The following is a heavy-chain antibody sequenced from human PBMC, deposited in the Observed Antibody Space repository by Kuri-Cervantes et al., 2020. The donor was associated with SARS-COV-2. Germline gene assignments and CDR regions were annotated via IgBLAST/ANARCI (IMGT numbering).Heavy chain of an antibody. Sequence: GESLKISCKGSGYTFPRHWIDWVRQMPGKGLEWIGRIDPTDSYTNYSPSFQGHVTISADKSINTAYLQWSSLKASDTAMYYCARQRNQPTSKTAAAAYDAFDIWGQGTMVTVSS. CDR1: GYTFPRHW. CDR3: ARQRNQPTSKTAAAAYDAFDI. CDR2: IDPTDSYT. D-gene: IGHD6-13*01. V-gene: IGHV5-10-1*01. J-gene: IGHJ3*02.